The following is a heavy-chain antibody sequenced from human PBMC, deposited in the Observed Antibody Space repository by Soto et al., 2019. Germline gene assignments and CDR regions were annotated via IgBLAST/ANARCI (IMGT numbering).Heavy chain of an antibody. J-gene: IGHJ4*02. CDR2: IKSKTDGGTT. D-gene: IGHD1-20*01. CDR1: GFTFSNAW. V-gene: IGHV3-15*01. CDR3: TTSLITGTERCFDY. Sequence: GGSLRLSCAASGFTFSNAWMSWVRQAPGKGLEWVGRIKSKTDGGTTDYAAPVKGRFTISRDDSKNTLYLQMNSLKTEDTAVYYCTTSLITGTERCFDYWGQGTLVTVSS.